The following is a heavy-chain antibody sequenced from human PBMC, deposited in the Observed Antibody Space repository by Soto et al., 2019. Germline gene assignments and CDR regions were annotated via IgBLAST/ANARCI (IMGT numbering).Heavy chain of an antibody. CDR3: ARDDYSGYQYGMDV. D-gene: IGHD1-26*01. V-gene: IGHV1-18*01. J-gene: IGHJ6*02. CDR1: GCTFSSYA. CDR2: ISANNGTT. Sequence: ASVKVSCKASGCTFSSYAISWVRQAPGQGLEWMGGISANNGTTNYAQKLQGRVTITTDTSTSTAYMELRSLRSDDTAVYYCARDDYSGYQYGMDVWGQGTTVTVSS.